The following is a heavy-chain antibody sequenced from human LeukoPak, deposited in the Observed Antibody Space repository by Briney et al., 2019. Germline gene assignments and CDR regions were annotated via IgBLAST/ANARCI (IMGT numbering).Heavy chain of an antibody. CDR3: ARHFPADYYDSSGYYQFDY. V-gene: IGHV4-34*01. Sequence: PSETLSLTCAVYGGSFSGYYWSWIRQPPGKGLEWIGEINHSGSTNYNPSLKSRVTISVDTSKNQFSLKLSSVTAADTAVYYCARHFPADYYDSSGYYQFDYWGQGTLVTVSS. CDR2: INHSGST. J-gene: IGHJ4*02. D-gene: IGHD3-22*01. CDR1: GGSFSGYY.